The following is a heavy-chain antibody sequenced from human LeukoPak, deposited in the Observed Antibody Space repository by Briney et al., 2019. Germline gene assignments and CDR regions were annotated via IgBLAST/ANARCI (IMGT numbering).Heavy chain of an antibody. Sequence: SETLSLACTVSGGSISSYYWSWIRQPPGKGLEWIGYIYYSGSTNYNPSLKSRVTISVDTSKNQFSLKPSSVTAADTAVYYCARGDGATNGYYYYYYMDVWGKGTTVTVSS. V-gene: IGHV4-59*01. CDR2: IYYSGST. J-gene: IGHJ6*03. CDR1: GGSISSYY. CDR3: ARGDGATNGYYYYYYMDV. D-gene: IGHD1-26*01.